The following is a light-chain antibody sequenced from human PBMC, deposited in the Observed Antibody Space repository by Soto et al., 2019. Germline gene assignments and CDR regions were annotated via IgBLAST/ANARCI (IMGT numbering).Light chain of an antibody. CDR2: DVF. V-gene: IGKV3-11*01. CDR3: QHRANWPLN. Sequence: EIVLTQSPVTLSLSPGERATLSCRASQSINNYIAWYRQKPGQAPRLLVYDVFNRATGIPARFSGSGSGTDFTLTNSSLEPEEFAVYYCQHRANWPLNFGGGTKVEIK. CDR1: QSINNY. J-gene: IGKJ4*01.